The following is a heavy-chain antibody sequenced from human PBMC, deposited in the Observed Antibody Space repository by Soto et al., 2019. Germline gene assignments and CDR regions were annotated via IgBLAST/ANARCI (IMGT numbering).Heavy chain of an antibody. J-gene: IGHJ4*02. CDR1: GDSISSFY. Sequence: PSETLSLTCTLSGDSISSFYWSWIRQPPGKGLEWIGYFHPSGSTNFNPSLKSRVTMSLDTSKNQFSLKLSSVTAADTAVYFCARGGWYLDCWGQGTLVTVS. V-gene: IGHV4-59*01. CDR3: ARGGWYLDC. CDR2: FHPSGST. D-gene: IGHD6-19*01.